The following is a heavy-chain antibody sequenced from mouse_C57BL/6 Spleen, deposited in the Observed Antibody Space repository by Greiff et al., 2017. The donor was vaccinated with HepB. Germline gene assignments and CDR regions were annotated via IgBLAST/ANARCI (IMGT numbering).Heavy chain of an antibody. J-gene: IGHJ1*03. CDR3: AKPRLLRYLYWYFDV. Sequence: QVQLKQPGAELVKPGASVKVSCKASGYTFTSYWMHWVKQRPGQGLEWIGRIHPSDSDTNYNQKFKGKATLTVDKSSSTAYMQLSSLTSEDSAVYYCAKPRLLRYLYWYFDVWGTGTTVTVSS. D-gene: IGHD1-1*01. CDR2: IHPSDSDT. V-gene: IGHV1-74*01. CDR1: GYTFTSYW.